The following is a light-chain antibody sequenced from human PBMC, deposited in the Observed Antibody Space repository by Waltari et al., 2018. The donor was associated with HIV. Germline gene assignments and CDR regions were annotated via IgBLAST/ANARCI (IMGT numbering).Light chain of an antibody. CDR3: SSYTASSALEI. Sequence: ALTQPASVSGSPGQWITVSCTGTTNDIGTYNFVSWYQQHPGKAPKLVIYDVTSRPSGVSDRFSGSKSGNTASLTISGLRAEDEAHYYCSSYTASSALEIFGGGTKVTVL. V-gene: IGLV2-14*03. J-gene: IGLJ2*01. CDR1: TNDIGTYNF. CDR2: DVT.